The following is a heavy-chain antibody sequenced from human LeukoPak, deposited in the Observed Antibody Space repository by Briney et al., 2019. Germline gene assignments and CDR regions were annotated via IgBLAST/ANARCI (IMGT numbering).Heavy chain of an antibody. CDR1: GFIFSSYG. V-gene: IGHV3-23*01. D-gene: IGHD3-3*01. CDR3: ARGGITIFGGIIYQDY. Sequence: GGSLRLSCTASGFIFSSYGMNWVRQAPGKGLEWVSGITGRGENIYYAGSVKGRVTISRDNSKNTLYLQMNSLRAEDTAFYYCARGGITIFGGIIYQDYWGQGTLVTVSS. J-gene: IGHJ4*02. CDR2: ITGRGENI.